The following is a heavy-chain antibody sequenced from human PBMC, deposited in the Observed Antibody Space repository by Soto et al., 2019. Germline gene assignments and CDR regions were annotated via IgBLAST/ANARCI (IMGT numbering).Heavy chain of an antibody. V-gene: IGHV3-30-3*01. CDR2: ISYDGSNK. D-gene: IGHD3-3*01. CDR3: ARDLRVTIFGAALYYYYGMDV. J-gene: IGHJ6*02. CDR1: GFTFSRYA. Sequence: PGGSLRLSCAASGFTFSRYAMHWVRQAPGKGLEWVAVISYDGSNKYYADSVKGRFTISRDNSKNTLYLQMNSLRAEDTAVYYCARDLRVTIFGAALYYYYGMDVWGQGTTVTVSS.